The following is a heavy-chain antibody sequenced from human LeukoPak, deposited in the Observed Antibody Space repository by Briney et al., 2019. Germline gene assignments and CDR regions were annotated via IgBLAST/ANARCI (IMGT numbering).Heavy chain of an antibody. CDR1: GFTFSSYS. Sequence: GSLRLSCAASGFTFSSYSMNWVRQAPGKGLEWIGSIYYSGSTYYNPSLKSRVTISVDTSKNQFSLKLSSVTAADTAVYYCARDSRSRWLLGEIWFDPWGQGTLVTVSS. V-gene: IGHV4-39*07. CDR3: ARDSRSRWLLGEIWFDP. D-gene: IGHD4-23*01. J-gene: IGHJ5*02. CDR2: IYYSGST.